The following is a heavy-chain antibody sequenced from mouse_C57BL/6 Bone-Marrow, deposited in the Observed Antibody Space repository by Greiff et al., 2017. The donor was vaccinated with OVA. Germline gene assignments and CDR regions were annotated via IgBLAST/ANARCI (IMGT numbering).Heavy chain of an antibody. D-gene: IGHD2-5*01. CDR2: IDPNSGGT. J-gene: IGHJ4*01. CDR1: GYTFTSYW. Sequence: VQLQQPGAELVKPGASVKLSCKASGYTFTSYWMHWVKQRPGQGLEWIGMIDPNSGGTKYNEKFKSKATLTVDKPSSTAYMQLSSLTSEDSAVYYCARSGVYYSNRYYAMDYWGQGTSVTVSS. V-gene: IGHV1-64*01. CDR3: ARSGVYYSNRYYAMDY.